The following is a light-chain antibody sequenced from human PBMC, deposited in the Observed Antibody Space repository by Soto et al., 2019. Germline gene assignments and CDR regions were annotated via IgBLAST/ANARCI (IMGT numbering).Light chain of an antibody. CDR2: WAS. CDR1: QSAFYTSNNKHY. V-gene: IGKV4-1*01. CDR3: QEYYSTPLT. J-gene: IGKJ4*01. Sequence: DLVMTQSPDSLAVSLGERATINCKPSQSAFYTSNNKHYLAWYQHKPGQPPRLLIYWASTRESGVPDRFSGSGSGKDFALTFSSLQLEDVAVYYCQEYYSTPLTFGGGTKVEIK.